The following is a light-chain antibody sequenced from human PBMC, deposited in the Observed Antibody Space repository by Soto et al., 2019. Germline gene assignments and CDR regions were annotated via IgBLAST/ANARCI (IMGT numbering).Light chain of an antibody. Sequence: DIQMTQSPSYLSASVGDRVTITCRASQSINTSLNWYQQKAGKAPKLLIYAASSLQSGVPSRFSGSGSGTDFTLTISSLQPEDFATYYCQQSYSTPLTLGGGTKVDMK. CDR2: AAS. V-gene: IGKV1-39*01. CDR3: QQSYSTPLT. CDR1: QSINTS. J-gene: IGKJ4*01.